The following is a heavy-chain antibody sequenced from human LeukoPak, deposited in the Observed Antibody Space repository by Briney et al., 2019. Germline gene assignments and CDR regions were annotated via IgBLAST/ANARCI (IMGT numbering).Heavy chain of an antibody. CDR3: ARESVVVVERSYYYYGMDA. Sequence: GGSLRLSCAASGFTFSSYWMNWARQAPGKGLEWVASINHNGNVNYYVDSVKGRFTISRDNAKNSLYLQMNSLRAEDTAVYYCARESVVVVERSYYYYGMDAWGQGTTVTVSS. CDR1: GFTFSSYW. D-gene: IGHD2-15*01. CDR2: INHNGNVN. J-gene: IGHJ6*02. V-gene: IGHV3-7*03.